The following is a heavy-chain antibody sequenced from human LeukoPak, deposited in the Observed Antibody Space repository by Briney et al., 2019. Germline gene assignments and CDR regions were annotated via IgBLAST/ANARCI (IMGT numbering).Heavy chain of an antibody. J-gene: IGHJ5*02. Sequence: SETLSLTCAVSGYSISSGYYWGWIRQPPGKGLEWIGSMYHSGSTYYNPSLKSRVTISVDTSKNLFSLKLSSVTAADTAVYCCARQLFWSGYWFDPWGQGTLVTVSS. D-gene: IGHD3-3*01. CDR3: ARQLFWSGYWFDP. CDR2: MYHSGST. CDR1: GYSISSGYY. V-gene: IGHV4-38-2*01.